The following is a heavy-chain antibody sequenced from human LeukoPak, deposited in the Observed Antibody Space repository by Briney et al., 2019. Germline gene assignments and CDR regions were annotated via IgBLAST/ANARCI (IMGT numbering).Heavy chain of an antibody. J-gene: IGHJ4*02. CDR1: GVSISSGDYY. CDR2: ISFSGST. CDR3: ATWRTAKTGFDY. V-gene: IGHV4-30-4*01. D-gene: IGHD1-1*01. Sequence: PSETLSLTCSVSGVSISSGDYYWSWIRQPPGKGLKWIGHISFSGSTHSNPSLKSRVSISGDTSKNQFSLRLSSVTAADTAVYYCATWRTAKTGFDYWGQGTLVTVSS.